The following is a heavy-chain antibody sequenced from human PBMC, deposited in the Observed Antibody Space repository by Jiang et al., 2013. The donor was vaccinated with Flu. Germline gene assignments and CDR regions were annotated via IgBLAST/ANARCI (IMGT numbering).Heavy chain of an antibody. Sequence: EWVGFIRSKAYGGTTEYAASVKGRFTISRDDSKSIAYLQMNSLKTEDTAVYYCTREEGVGYYYYGMDVWGQGTTVTVSS. D-gene: IGHD1-26*01. CDR2: IRSKAYGGTT. J-gene: IGHJ6*02. V-gene: IGHV3-49*02. CDR3: TREEGVGYYYYGMDV.